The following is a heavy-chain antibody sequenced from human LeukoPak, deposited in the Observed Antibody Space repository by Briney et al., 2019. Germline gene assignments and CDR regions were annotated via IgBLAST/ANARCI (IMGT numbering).Heavy chain of an antibody. CDR2: INPNSGGT. D-gene: IGHD5-12*01. J-gene: IGHJ4*02. CDR3: ARVGGGYDYGGDY. V-gene: IGHV1-2*02. CDR1: GYTFTGYY. Sequence: ASVKVSCKASGYTFTGYYMHWVRQAPGQGLEWMGWINPNSGGTNYAQKFQGRVTMTRDTSISTAYMELSRLRSDDTAVYYCARVGGGYDYGGDYWGQGTLVTVSS.